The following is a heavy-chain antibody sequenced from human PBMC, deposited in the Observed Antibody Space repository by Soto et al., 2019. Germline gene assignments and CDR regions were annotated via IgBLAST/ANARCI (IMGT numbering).Heavy chain of an antibody. CDR3: ATKGNGIYYFDY. CDR1: GGSISSYY. CDR2: IYISGST. J-gene: IGHJ4*02. D-gene: IGHD1-1*01. V-gene: IGHV4-4*07. Sequence: SETLSLTCTVSGGSISSYYWSWIRQPAGKGLEWIGRIYISGSTNYNPSLKSRVALSVDTSKNQFSLELSSVTAVDTAVYYCATKGNGIYYFDYWGQGTLVTVSS.